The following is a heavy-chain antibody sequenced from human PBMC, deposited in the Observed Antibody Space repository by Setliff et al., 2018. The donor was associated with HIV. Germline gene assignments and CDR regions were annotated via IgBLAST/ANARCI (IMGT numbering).Heavy chain of an antibody. D-gene: IGHD2-8*01. V-gene: IGHV4-59*08. Sequence: SETLSLTCTVSGSFINSDYWGWIRQPPGKGLEWIGWIYYSGNTRYNPSLKSRVTISLDTSKNQISLRLSSVTAADTAVYYCARSFGNGNSRLGNWGQGTLVTVLL. J-gene: IGHJ4*02. CDR1: GSFINSDY. CDR2: IYYSGNT. CDR3: ARSFGNGNSRLGN.